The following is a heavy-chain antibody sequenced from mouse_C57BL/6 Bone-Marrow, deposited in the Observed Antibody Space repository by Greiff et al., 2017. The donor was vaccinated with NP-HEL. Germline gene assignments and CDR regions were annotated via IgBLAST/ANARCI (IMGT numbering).Heavy chain of an antibody. V-gene: IGHV3-6*01. J-gene: IGHJ3*01. CDR2: ISYDGSN. D-gene: IGHD2-5*01. Sequence: DVQLQESGPGLVKPSQSLSLTCSVTGYSITSGYYWNWIRQFPGNKLEWMGYISYDGSNNYNPSLKNRISITRDTSKNQFFLKLNSVTTEDTATYYCARGAYSNYPWFAYWGQGTLVTVSA. CDR3: ARGAYSNYPWFAY. CDR1: GYSITSGYY.